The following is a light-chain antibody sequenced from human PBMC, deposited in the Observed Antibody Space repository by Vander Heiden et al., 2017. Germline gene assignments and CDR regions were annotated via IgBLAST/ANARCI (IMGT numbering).Light chain of an antibody. CDR1: QRIDSW. J-gene: IGKJ5*01. V-gene: IGKV1-12*01. CDR3: LQALSFRVT. Sequence: IQMTQSPSFVSASVGDRVTMTCRASQRIDSWLAWYRQKSGKAPELLIYGASTLENGVPSRFSGGGFGRDFTLNISSLQPEDFGTYYCLQALSFRVTFGPETRLEIK. CDR2: GAS.